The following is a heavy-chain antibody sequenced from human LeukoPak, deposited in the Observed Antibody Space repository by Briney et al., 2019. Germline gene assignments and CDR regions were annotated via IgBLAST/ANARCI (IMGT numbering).Heavy chain of an antibody. D-gene: IGHD3-22*01. CDR3: ARGYDSSAYYPFNY. V-gene: IGHV4-31*03. J-gene: IGHJ4*02. CDR2: IYYSGST. Sequence: SETLSLTCTVSGGSISSGGYYWSWIRQHPGKGLEWIGYIYYSGSTYYNPSLKSRVSISVDTSKNQFSLMLSSVTAADTAVYYCARGYDSSAYYPFNYWGQGTLVTVSS. CDR1: GGSISSGGYY.